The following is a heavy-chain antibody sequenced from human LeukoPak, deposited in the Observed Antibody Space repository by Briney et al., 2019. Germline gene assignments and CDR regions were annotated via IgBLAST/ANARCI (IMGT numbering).Heavy chain of an antibody. CDR3: ASRSRGYYLGGPTPY. V-gene: IGHV4-39*01. J-gene: IGHJ4*02. CDR1: GGSISSSSYY. CDR2: IYYSGST. D-gene: IGHD3-3*01. Sequence: SETLSLTCTVSGGSISSSSYYWGWIRQPPGKGLEWLGSIYYSGSTYYNPSLKSRVTISVDTSKNQFSLKLSSVTAADTAVYYCASRSRGYYLGGPTPYWGQGTLVTVSS.